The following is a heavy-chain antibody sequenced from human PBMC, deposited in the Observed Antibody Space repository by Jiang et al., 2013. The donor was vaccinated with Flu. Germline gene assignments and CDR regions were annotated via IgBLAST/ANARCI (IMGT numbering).Heavy chain of an antibody. V-gene: IGHV3-49*03. CDR1: YA. D-gene: IGHD4/OR15-4a*01. CDR2: IRTKPYGETT. J-gene: IGHJ4*02. CDR3: SRGATMVHSVIVTSGFDY. Sequence: YAMSWFRQASRKGLEWVSFIRTKPYGETTDYAASVKGRFTISRDDSKSIAYLQMNSLKTEDTAVYYCSRGATMVHSVIVTSGFDYWGQGTLVTVSS.